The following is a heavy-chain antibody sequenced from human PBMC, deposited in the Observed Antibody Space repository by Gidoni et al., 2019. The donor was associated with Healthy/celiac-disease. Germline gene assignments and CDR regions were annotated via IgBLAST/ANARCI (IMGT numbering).Heavy chain of an antibody. CDR1: GGPISSYY. Sequence: QVQLQESGPGLVKPSETLSLTCTVPGGPISSYYWSWIRQPPGKGLEWIGYIYYSGSTNYNPSLKSRVTISVDTSKNQFSLKLSSVTAADTAVYYCARGGHDSSSWYDYWGQGTLVTVSS. V-gene: IGHV4-59*01. J-gene: IGHJ4*02. CDR3: ARGGHDSSSWYDY. D-gene: IGHD6-13*01. CDR2: IYYSGST.